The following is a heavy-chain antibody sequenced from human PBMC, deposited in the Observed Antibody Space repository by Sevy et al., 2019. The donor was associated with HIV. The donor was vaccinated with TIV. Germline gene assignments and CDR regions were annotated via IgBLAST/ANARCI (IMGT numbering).Heavy chain of an antibody. CDR3: ARDARHTIFGSPGGMDV. J-gene: IGHJ6*02. V-gene: IGHV3-53*01. CDR2: LYSGGTT. D-gene: IGHD3-3*01. CDR1: GFTVSSKY. Sequence: GGSLRLSCAASGFTVSSKYMSWVRLAPGKGLEWVSVLYSGGTTYYADSVRGRFTISRDNSKNTVYLQMNSLKAEDTAIYYCARDARHTIFGSPGGMDVWGQGTTVTVSS.